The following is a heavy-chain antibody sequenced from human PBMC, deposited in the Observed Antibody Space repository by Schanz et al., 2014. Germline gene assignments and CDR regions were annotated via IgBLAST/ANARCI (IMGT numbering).Heavy chain of an antibody. CDR3: AKDAPYPFDL. J-gene: IGHJ2*01. V-gene: IGHV3-23*01. CDR2: ISGDHRNT. Sequence: EVQLLESGGGLVQPGGSLRLSCAASGFTFSSYAMSWVRQAPGKGLEWVSAISGDHRNTFYADSVKGRFTISRDNSKNTLYLQVNSLRAVDTAIYYCAKDAPYPFDLWGRGTLITVSS. CDR1: GFTFSSYA.